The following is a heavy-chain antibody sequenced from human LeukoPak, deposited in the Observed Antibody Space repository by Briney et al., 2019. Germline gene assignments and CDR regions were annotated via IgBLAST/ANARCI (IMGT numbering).Heavy chain of an antibody. J-gene: IGHJ4*02. CDR2: INHSGST. V-gene: IGHV4-34*01. CDR3: ARQRGYSFFDY. CDR1: GGSFCGYY. Sequence: SETLSLTCAVDGGSFCGYYWSWIRQPPGKGLEWIGEINHSGSTNYNPSLKSRVAISVDTSKNQFSLKLSSVTAADTAVYYCARQRGYSFFDYWGQGTLVTVSS. D-gene: IGHD5-12*01.